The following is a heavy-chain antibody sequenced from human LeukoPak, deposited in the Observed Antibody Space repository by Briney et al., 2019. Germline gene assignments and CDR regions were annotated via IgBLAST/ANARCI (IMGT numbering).Heavy chain of an antibody. Sequence: GGSLRLSCTASGFTFSNFWMGWVRQAPGKGLEWVANIKQDETEKFYLGSVKGRFTISRDNAKNSLYLQMNSLRVEDTALYYCARAYCSGGSCYSFSYFDYWGQGTLVTVSS. V-gene: IGHV3-7*03. J-gene: IGHJ4*02. CDR2: IKQDETEK. CDR1: GFTFSNFW. D-gene: IGHD2-15*01. CDR3: ARAYCSGGSCYSFSYFDY.